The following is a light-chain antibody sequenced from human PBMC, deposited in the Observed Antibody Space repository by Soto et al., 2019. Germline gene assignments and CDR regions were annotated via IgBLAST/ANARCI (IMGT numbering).Light chain of an antibody. Sequence: QSALTQPASVSGSPGQSITIACTGTSSDIGRYKFVSWYQQHPDKAPKLMIYEVNNRPPGVSNRFSGSKSGNTASLTISGLQAEDEADYYCSSYTSSSTPVFGTGTKVTVL. CDR3: SSYTSSSTPV. CDR1: SSDIGRYKF. V-gene: IGLV2-14*01. CDR2: EVN. J-gene: IGLJ1*01.